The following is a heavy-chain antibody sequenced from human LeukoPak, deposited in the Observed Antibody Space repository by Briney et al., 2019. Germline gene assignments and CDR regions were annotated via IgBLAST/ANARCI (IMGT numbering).Heavy chain of an antibody. D-gene: IGHD6-6*01. J-gene: IGHJ4*02. CDR3: AKSQIRSMAARPPFDF. CDR1: GFTFSSYA. V-gene: IGHV3-23*01. Sequence: GRSLRLSCAASGFTFSSYAMTWVRQAPGKGLEWVSAIDSVGGTTFYTDSVKGRFTISRDSSKNTLYLQMNSLRAEDTAVYYCAKSQIRSMAARPPFDFWGLGTLVTVSS. CDR2: IDSVGGTT.